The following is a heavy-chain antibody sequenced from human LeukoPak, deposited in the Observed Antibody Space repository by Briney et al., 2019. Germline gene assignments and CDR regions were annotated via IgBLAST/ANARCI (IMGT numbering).Heavy chain of an antibody. V-gene: IGHV3-73*01. CDR2: IRSKANSYAT. J-gene: IGHJ6*03. D-gene: IGHD5-12*01. CDR3: TRPFMGYSGYDEPDYYYYMDV. Sequence: PGGSLRLSCAASGFTFSGSAMHWVRQASGKGLEWVGRIRSKANSYATAYAASVKGRFTISRDDSKNTAYLQMNSLKTEDTAVYYCTRPFMGYSGYDEPDYYYYMDVWGKGTTVTVSS. CDR1: GFTFSGSA.